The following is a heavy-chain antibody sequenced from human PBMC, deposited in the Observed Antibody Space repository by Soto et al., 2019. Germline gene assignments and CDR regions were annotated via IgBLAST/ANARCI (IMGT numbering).Heavy chain of an antibody. CDR3: ARSYRSSGWLNDY. V-gene: IGHV6-1*01. Sequence: SQTLSLTCAISVDGVSSNSAAWNWMMQSPSRGLEWLGRTYYRSKWYNDYAVSVKSRITINPDTSKNQFSLQLNSVTPEDTAVYYCARSYRSSGWLNDYLGQGTLVSVSS. D-gene: IGHD6-19*01. CDR1: VDGVSSNSAA. J-gene: IGHJ4*02. CDR2: TYYRSKWYN.